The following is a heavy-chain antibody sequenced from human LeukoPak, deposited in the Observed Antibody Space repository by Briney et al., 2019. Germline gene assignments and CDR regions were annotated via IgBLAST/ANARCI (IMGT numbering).Heavy chain of an antibody. CDR1: GFTFSSYS. Sequence: TGGSLRLSCAASGFTFSSYSMNWVRQAPGKGLEWVSSISSSSSYIYYADSVKGRFTISRDNAKNSLYLQMNSLRAEDTAVYYCAGHGVVVPAAPGGWFDPWGQGTLVTVSS. J-gene: IGHJ5*02. D-gene: IGHD2-2*01. CDR2: ISSSSSYI. CDR3: AGHGVVVPAAPGGWFDP. V-gene: IGHV3-21*01.